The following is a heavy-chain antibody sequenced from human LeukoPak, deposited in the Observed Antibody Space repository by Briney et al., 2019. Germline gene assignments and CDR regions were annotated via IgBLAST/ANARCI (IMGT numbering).Heavy chain of an antibody. D-gene: IGHD4-17*01. CDR2: IYYSGST. CDR3: ARGVYDYGDYFDY. Sequence: SETLSLTCAVYGGSFSGYYWSWIRQHPGKGLEWIGYIYYSGSTYYNPSLKSRVTISVDTSKNQFSLKLSSVTAADTAVYYCARGVYDYGDYFDYWGQGTLVTVSS. V-gene: IGHV4-31*11. J-gene: IGHJ4*02. CDR1: GGSFSGYY.